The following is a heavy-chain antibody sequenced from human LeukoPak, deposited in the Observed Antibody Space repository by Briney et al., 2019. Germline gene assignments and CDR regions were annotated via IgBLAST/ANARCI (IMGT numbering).Heavy chain of an antibody. CDR2: ITSRSTPI. CDR3: VRDPHALDY. CDR1: GFSFSDYY. V-gene: IGHV3-11*04. J-gene: IGHJ4*02. Sequence: GGSLRLSCAASGFSFSDYYRTWICQAPGKGLEWVSYITSRSTPIYYADSVKGRFTISRDNAKNSLYLQMNSLRDEDTAVYYCVRDPHALDYWGRGTLVTVSS.